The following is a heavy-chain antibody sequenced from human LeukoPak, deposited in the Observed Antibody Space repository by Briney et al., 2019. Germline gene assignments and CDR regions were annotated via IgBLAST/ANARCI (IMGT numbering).Heavy chain of an antibody. CDR3: ARDPMPGTVDY. D-gene: IGHD6-13*01. Sequence: QAGGSLRLSCAASGFTFSSYWMNWVRQTPGKGLEWVANIKQDGSEKYYVDSVEGRFTISRDNAKNSLYLQMNSLRAEDTAVYFCARDPMPGTVDYWGQGTLVTVSS. CDR2: IKQDGSEK. V-gene: IGHV3-7*04. J-gene: IGHJ4*02. CDR1: GFTFSSYW.